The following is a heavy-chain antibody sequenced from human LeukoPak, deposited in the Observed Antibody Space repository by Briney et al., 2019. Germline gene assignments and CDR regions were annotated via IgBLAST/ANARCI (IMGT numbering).Heavy chain of an antibody. Sequence: GGSLRLSCAVSGFNLSNYDMDWVRQAPGKGLEWISYISHTSDAIYYPDSVKGRFTISRDNAKNSLYLQMNSLRDEDTAVYYCARASPSGYDYWGQGTLVTVSS. CDR3: ARASPSGYDY. V-gene: IGHV3-48*02. D-gene: IGHD3-22*01. CDR2: ISHTSDAI. J-gene: IGHJ4*02. CDR1: GFNLSNYD.